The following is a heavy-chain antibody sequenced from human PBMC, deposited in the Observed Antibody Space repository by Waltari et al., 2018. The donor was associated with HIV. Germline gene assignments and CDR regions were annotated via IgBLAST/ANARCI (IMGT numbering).Heavy chain of an antibody. J-gene: IGHJ5*02. D-gene: IGHD4-17*01. CDR2: ISHSGRT. Sequence: QVQLQQWGAGLLKPSETLSLTCAVYGGSFSNYYWSWLRQPPGKGLEWIGEISHSGRTNYNPSLKSRLTISVDTAKKQFSLNVTSVTGADTAVYYCARHGVKSSGGDYTGRSGNWFDPGGQGTLVTVSS. CDR1: GGSFSNYY. V-gene: IGHV4-34*01. CDR3: ARHGVKSSGGDYTGRSGNWFDP.